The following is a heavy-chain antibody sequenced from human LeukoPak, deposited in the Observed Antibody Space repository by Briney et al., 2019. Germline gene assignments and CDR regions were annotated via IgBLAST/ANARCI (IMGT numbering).Heavy chain of an antibody. CDR3: ARDQWELILWGYFDY. J-gene: IGHJ4*02. D-gene: IGHD1-26*01. CDR1: GYTFTSYG. V-gene: IGHV1-18*01. Sequence: ASVKVSCKASGYTFTSYGISWVRQAPGQGLEWMGWISAYNGNTNYAQKLQGRVTMTTDTSTSTAYMELRSLRSDDTAVYYCARDQWELILWGYFDYWGQGTLVTVSS. CDR2: ISAYNGNT.